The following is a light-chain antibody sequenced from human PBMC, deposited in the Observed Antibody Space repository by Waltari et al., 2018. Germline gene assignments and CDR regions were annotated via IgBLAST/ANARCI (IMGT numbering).Light chain of an antibody. J-gene: IGKJ4*01. Sequence: EIVLTQSPAILSLSPGERASLSCRASQSVTNHLAWYQQKPGQAPRLLIYDTSNRATGIPARFSGSGFGTDFTLTISSLEPEDFAVYYCQQRRDWPLTFGGGTKVEIK. CDR3: QQRRDWPLT. CDR1: QSVTNH. CDR2: DTS. V-gene: IGKV3-11*01.